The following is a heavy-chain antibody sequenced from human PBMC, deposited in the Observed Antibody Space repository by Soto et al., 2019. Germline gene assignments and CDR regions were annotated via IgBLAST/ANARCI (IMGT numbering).Heavy chain of an antibody. CDR1: GFTFSNYN. J-gene: IGHJ4*02. V-gene: IGHV3-21*01. Sequence: GGSLRLSCVASGFTFSNYNMNWVRQTPGKGLEWVSHISSSSSHVYYADSVKGRFTISIDNAKNSLYLQMNSLRVEDKTVYYCASMNVVAAENAFDIWGQGTLVTVSS. CDR2: ISSSSSHV. CDR3: ASMNVVAAENAFDI. D-gene: IGHD2-21*01.